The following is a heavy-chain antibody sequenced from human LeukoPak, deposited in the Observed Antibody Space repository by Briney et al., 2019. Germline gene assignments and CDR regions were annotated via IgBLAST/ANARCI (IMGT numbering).Heavy chain of an antibody. CDR3: ARDLVYYDSSGYVWDYYYYMDV. V-gene: IGHV1-69*05. CDR1: GGTFSSYA. CDR2: IIPIFGTA. J-gene: IGHJ6*03. D-gene: IGHD3-22*01. Sequence: SVKVSCKASGGTFSSYAISWVRQAPGQGLEWMGGIIPIFGTANYAQKFQGRVTITTDESTSTAYMELSSLRSEDTAVYYCARDLVYYDSSGYVWDYYYYMDVWGKGTTVTVSS.